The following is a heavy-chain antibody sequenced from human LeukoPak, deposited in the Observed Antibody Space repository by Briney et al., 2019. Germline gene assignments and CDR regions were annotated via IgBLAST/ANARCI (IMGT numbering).Heavy chain of an antibody. V-gene: IGHV3-30*02. CDR3: AKEMYYYDSSGYSVGGFDI. J-gene: IGHJ3*02. CDR1: GFTFSSYG. CDR2: IRYDGSNK. D-gene: IGHD3-22*01. Sequence: GGSLRLSCAASGFTFSSYGMHWVRQAPGKGLEWVAFIRYDGSNKYYADSVKGRFTISRDNSKNTLYLQMNSLRAEDTAVYYCAKEMYYYDSSGYSVGGFDIWGQGTMVTVSS.